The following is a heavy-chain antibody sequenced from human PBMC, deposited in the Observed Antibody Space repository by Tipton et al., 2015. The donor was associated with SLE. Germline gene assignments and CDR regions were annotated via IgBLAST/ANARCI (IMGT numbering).Heavy chain of an antibody. CDR3: ARDLGSRYYDSSGPVGYMDV. J-gene: IGHJ6*03. CDR2: VYYTGRT. V-gene: IGHV4-39*07. CDR1: GGSVSSSSFH. Sequence: TLSLTCAVSGGSVSSSSFHWGWIRQPPGKGLEWIGDVYYTGRTYYNPSLESRVTISVDTSRNEFSLRLTSVTAADAAVYYCARDLGSRYYDSSGPVGYMDVWGKGTTVTVSS. D-gene: IGHD3-22*01.